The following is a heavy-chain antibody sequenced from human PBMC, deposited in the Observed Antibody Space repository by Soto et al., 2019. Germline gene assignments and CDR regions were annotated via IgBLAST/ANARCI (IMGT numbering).Heavy chain of an antibody. CDR1: GGSISSSNW. D-gene: IGHD3-3*01. Sequence: PSETLSLTCAVSGGSISSSNWWRWVRQPPGKGLEWIGEIYHSGSSNYNPSLKSRVTISVDKSKNQFSLKLSSVTAADTAVYYCAREKGPIFGGAYNWFDPWGQGTLVTVSS. CDR2: IYHSGSS. V-gene: IGHV4-4*02. CDR3: AREKGPIFGGAYNWFDP. J-gene: IGHJ5*02.